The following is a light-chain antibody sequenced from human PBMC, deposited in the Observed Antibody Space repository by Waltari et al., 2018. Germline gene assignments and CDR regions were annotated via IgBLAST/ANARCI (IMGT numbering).Light chain of an antibody. Sequence: QSALTQPRSVSGSPGHSVTISCTGTSSDVGGYDYVSWYQQHPGKAPKLVIYDVNNRPSGVPDRFSGSKSGNTASLTISGLQADDEADYNCCSYAGRATWAFGGGTKLTVL. J-gene: IGLJ3*02. V-gene: IGLV2-11*01. CDR2: DVN. CDR1: SSDVGGYDY. CDR3: CSYAGRATWA.